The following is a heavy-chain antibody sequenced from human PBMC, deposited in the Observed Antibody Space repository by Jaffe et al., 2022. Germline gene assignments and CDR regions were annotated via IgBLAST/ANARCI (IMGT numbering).Heavy chain of an antibody. CDR2: ISWDGGST. CDR1: GFTFDDYA. Sequence: EVQLVESGGVVVQPGGSLRLSCAASGFTFDDYAMHWVRQAPGKGLEWVSLISWDGGSTYYADSVKGRFTISRDNSKNSLYLQMNSLRAEDTALYYCARRSIAVGDYYYYMDVWGKGTTVTVSS. CDR3: ARRSIAVGDYYYYMDV. J-gene: IGHJ6*03. V-gene: IGHV3-43D*04. D-gene: IGHD6-19*01.